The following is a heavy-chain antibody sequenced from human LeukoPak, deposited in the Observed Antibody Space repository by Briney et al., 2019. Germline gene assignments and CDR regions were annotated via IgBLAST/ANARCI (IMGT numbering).Heavy chain of an antibody. CDR2: ISTSGSNK. CDR1: GFTFSSYE. V-gene: IGHV3-48*03. CDR3: ARGGWYVGFDF. Sequence: GSLSLSASAYGFTFSSYEMNWVRQAQGKGLEWVSYISTSGSNKYYADSVKGRFTISRDNAKNSLYLQMNSLRAEDTAVYHCARGGWYVGFDFWGQGTLVTVSS. D-gene: IGHD6-19*01. J-gene: IGHJ4*02.